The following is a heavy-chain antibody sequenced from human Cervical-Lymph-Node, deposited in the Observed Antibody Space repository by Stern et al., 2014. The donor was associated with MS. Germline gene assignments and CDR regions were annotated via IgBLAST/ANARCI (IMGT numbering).Heavy chain of an antibody. CDR2: IIPMFGTA. J-gene: IGHJ6*02. Sequence: QLVQSGAEVKQPGSSVKVSCKASGGTLSDYGISWVRQAPGHGLEWMGGIIPMFGTANYAQKFQGRVTITADDSTNTAYMDLSSLTSDDTAVYYCARDGDSSMLGLDVWGQGTTVTVSS. D-gene: IGHD4-17*01. V-gene: IGHV1-69*01. CDR3: ARDGDSSMLGLDV. CDR1: GGTLSDYG.